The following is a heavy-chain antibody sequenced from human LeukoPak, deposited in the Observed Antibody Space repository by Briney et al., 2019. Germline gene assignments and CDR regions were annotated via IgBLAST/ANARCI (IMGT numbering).Heavy chain of an antibody. J-gene: IGHJ4*02. V-gene: IGHV4-34*01. D-gene: IGHD2-2*02. CDR2: INHSGST. CDR1: GGSFSGYY. Sequence: PSETLSLTCAVYGGSFSGYYWSWIRQPPGKGLEWIGEINHSGSTNYNPSLKSRVIISVDTSKNQFSLRLSSVTAADTAVYYCARGGKYRRFDYWGQGTLVTVSS. CDR3: ARGGKYRRFDY.